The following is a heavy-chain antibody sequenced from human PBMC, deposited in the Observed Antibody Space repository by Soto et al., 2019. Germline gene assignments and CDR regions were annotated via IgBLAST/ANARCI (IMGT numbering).Heavy chain of an antibody. CDR1: GGSVGSGSYY. J-gene: IGHJ5*02. D-gene: IGHD4-4*01. CDR3: ARDSVLAYYSERRKPYWFDP. CDR2: IYYSGNT. Sequence: QVQLQESGPGLVKPSETLSLTCTVSGGSVGSGSYYWSWIRQPLGKGLEWIGYIYYSGNTDYDPSLRGPATISVDKAKNHFSMQLTSVTSADTAIYYCARDSVLAYYSERRKPYWFDPWGQGTLVIVSS. V-gene: IGHV4-61*03.